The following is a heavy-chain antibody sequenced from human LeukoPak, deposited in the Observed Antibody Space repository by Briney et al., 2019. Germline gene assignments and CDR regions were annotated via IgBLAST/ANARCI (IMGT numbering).Heavy chain of an antibody. CDR2: IRFDGTNR. CDR1: RFTFSNYI. Sequence: GRSLRLSCAVSRFTFSNYIMHWVRQAPGKGLEWVSFIRFDGTNRHYVDSVKGRFTISRDNTNNMLYLQMNSLNFEDTAVYYCAREANHSGDLDQWGEGTLVIVSS. D-gene: IGHD7-27*01. V-gene: IGHV3-30*02. J-gene: IGHJ4*02. CDR3: AREANHSGDLDQ.